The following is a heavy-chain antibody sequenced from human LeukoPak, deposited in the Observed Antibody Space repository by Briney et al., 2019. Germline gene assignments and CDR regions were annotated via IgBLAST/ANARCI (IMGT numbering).Heavy chain of an antibody. J-gene: IGHJ4*02. CDR2: IKTKTDGGTT. CDR3: TTEANYDSSGYLN. Sequence: GGSLRLSCAASGFSVSNNYMSWVRQAPGKGLEWVGHIKTKTDGGTTDYAAPVKGRFTISRDDSNNTLYLHMSSLKTEDTAVYHCTTEANYDSSGYLNWGQGTLVTVSS. D-gene: IGHD3-22*01. V-gene: IGHV3-15*01. CDR1: GFSVSNNY.